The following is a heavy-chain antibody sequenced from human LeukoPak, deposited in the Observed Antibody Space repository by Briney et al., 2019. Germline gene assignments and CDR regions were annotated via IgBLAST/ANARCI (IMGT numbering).Heavy chain of an antibody. Sequence: GGSLRLSCAASGFSFSSNAMHWVRLAPGRGLEWVAAISYDGTNRYYADSVKGRFTISRDDSKNTLYLQVNSLRAEDTAVYYCARDYYGSGSYYNKLDYWGQGTLVTVSS. V-gene: IGHV3-30-3*01. CDR2: ISYDGTNR. D-gene: IGHD3-10*01. CDR1: GFSFSSNA. CDR3: ARDYYGSGSYYNKLDY. J-gene: IGHJ4*02.